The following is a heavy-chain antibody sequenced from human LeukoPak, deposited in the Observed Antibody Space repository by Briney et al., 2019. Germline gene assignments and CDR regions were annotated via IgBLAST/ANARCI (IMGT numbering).Heavy chain of an antibody. CDR2: IYHSGST. Sequence: SETLSLTCAVSGGSISSGGYSWSWIRQPPGKGLEWIGYIYHSGSTYYNPSLKSRVTISVDRSKNQFSLKLSSVTAADTAVYYCARAGGDSSSWFLSSWHFDLWGRGTLVTVSS. CDR1: GGSISSGGYS. D-gene: IGHD6-13*01. CDR3: ARAGGDSSSWFLSSWHFDL. V-gene: IGHV4-30-2*01. J-gene: IGHJ2*01.